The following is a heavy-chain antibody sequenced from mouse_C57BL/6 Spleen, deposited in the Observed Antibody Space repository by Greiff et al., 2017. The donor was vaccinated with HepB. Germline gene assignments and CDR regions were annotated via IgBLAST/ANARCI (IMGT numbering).Heavy chain of an antibody. Sequence: QVQLQQSGAELVRPGASVTLSCKASGYTFTDYEMHWVKQTPVHGLEWIGAIDPETGGTAYNQKFKGKAILTADKSSSTAYMELRSLTSEDSAVYYCTSHFPYYGSSYWGQGTTLTVSS. V-gene: IGHV1-15*01. J-gene: IGHJ2*01. CDR1: GYTFTDYE. CDR2: IDPETGGT. CDR3: TSHFPYYGSSY. D-gene: IGHD1-1*01.